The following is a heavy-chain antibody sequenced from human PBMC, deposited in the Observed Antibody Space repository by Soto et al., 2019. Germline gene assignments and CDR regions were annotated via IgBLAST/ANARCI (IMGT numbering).Heavy chain of an antibody. CDR1: GGSISSGGYY. J-gene: IGHJ4*02. D-gene: IGHD1-1*01. V-gene: IGHV4-31*03. Sequence: QVQLQESGPGLVKPSQTLSLTCTVSGGSISSGGYYWSSIRQHPGKGLEWIGYIYYSGSTYYNQSLKSRVTISVDTSKNQFSVKLSSVTAADTAVYYCARDLSYNLFDYWGQGTLVTVSS. CDR2: IYYSGST. CDR3: ARDLSYNLFDY.